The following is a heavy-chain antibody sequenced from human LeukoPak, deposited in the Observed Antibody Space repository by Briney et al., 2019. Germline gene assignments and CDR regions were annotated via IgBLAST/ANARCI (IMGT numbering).Heavy chain of an antibody. V-gene: IGHV4-39*07. CDR3: ATISGSYYYFDY. D-gene: IGHD1-26*01. CDR2: IYYSGST. Sequence: SETLSLTCTVSGGSISSSSYYWGWIRQPPGKGLEWIGSIYYSGSTYYNPSLKSRVTISVDTSKNQFSLKLSSVTAADTAVYYCATISGSYYYFDYWAREPWSPSPQ. J-gene: IGHJ4*02. CDR1: GGSISSSSYY.